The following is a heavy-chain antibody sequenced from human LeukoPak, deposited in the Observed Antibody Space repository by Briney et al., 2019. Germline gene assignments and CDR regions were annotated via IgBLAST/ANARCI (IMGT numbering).Heavy chain of an antibody. D-gene: IGHD3-10*01. CDR2: ISAYNGNT. J-gene: IGHJ4*02. CDR3: ARDVWFGERNFDY. CDR1: GYTFKSYG. V-gene: IGHV1-18*01. Sequence: GASVNVSCKASGYTFKSYGISWVRQAPGQGLEWMGWISAYNGNTNYAQTLQGRVTMTTDTSTSTASMELRSLRSDDTAVYYCARDVWFGERNFDYWGQGTLVTVSS.